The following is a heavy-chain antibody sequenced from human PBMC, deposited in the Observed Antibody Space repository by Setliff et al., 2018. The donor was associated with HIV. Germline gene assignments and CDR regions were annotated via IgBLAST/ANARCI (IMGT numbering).Heavy chain of an antibody. CDR1: GASITSHY. J-gene: IGHJ1*01. D-gene: IGHD2-15*01. V-gene: IGHV4-59*11. CDR2: IYSTGST. Sequence: SETLSLTCTVSGASITSHYWSWIRQSPGRELEWIAYIYSTGSTNYNPSLQSRVSISMDASKNKFSLKVTSVTSADTAVYYCTRWPEDDPQRWGQGTLVTVSS. CDR3: TRWPEDDPQR.